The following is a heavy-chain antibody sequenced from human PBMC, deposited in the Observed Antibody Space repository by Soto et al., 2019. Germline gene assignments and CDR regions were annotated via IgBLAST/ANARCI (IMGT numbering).Heavy chain of an antibody. CDR3: ARASYGSGNYYAPYYFYAMDV. J-gene: IGHJ6*02. CDR2: IYYSGNT. Sequence: SETLSLTCDVSGASISSCYWSWIRQPPGKGLEWIGYIYYSGNTNYNPSLKSRFTMSVDTSKNQFSLNLTSVTAADTAVYFCARASYGSGNYYAPYYFYAMDVWGHGTTVTVSS. V-gene: IGHV4-59*01. D-gene: IGHD3-10*01. CDR1: GASISSCY.